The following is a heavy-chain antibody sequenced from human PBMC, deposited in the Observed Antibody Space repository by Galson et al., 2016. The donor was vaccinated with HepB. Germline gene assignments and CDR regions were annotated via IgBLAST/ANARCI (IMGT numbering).Heavy chain of an antibody. Sequence: SLRLSCAASGFTFSSYWMSWVRQAPGKRLEWVSSISSSSGYIYYADSVKGRYTISRDNAKNSLYLQMNSLRAEDKAVYYCARERGGPGYCDGGSCYQTFDCWGQGTRVTVSS. CDR1: GFTFSSYW. D-gene: IGHD2-15*01. CDR2: ISSSSGYI. J-gene: IGHJ4*02. V-gene: IGHV3-21*01. CDR3: ARERGGPGYCDGGSCYQTFDC.